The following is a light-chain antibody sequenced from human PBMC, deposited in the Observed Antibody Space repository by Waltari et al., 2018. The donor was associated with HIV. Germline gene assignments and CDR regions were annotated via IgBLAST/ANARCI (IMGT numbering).Light chain of an antibody. CDR2: DVN. V-gene: IGLV2-11*01. CDR3: CSYADKYTWV. J-gene: IGLJ3*02. Sequence: QSALTQPRSMSGSPGQSVTISCTGTSSDVGGYNYVSWYQQHPAKAPKLMIFDVNKRPSGVPERFSVSKSGNTASLTISGLQAEDEADYYCCSYADKYTWVFGGGTKLTVL. CDR1: SSDVGGYNY.